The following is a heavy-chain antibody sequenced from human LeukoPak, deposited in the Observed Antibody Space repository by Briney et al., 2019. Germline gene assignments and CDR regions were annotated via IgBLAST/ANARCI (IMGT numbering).Heavy chain of an antibody. V-gene: IGHV4-59*01. CDR1: GGSISSYY. CDR3: ARQYYDFWSDPNPYWFGP. D-gene: IGHD3-3*01. Sequence: SETLSLTCTVSGGSISSYYWSWIRQPPGKGLEWIGYIYYSGSTNYNPSLKSRVTISVDTSKNQFSLRLSSVTAADTAVYYCARQYYDFWSDPNPYWFGPWGQGTLVTVSS. CDR2: IYYSGST. J-gene: IGHJ5*02.